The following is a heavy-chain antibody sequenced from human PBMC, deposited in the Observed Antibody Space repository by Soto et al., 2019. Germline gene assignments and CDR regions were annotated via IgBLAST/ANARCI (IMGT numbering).Heavy chain of an antibody. D-gene: IGHD5-12*01. CDR3: APRYSGYEYYFDY. CDR2: ISGSGGST. V-gene: IGHV3-23*01. CDR1: GFTFSSYA. J-gene: IGHJ4*02. Sequence: GGSLRLSCAASGFTFSSYAMSWVRQAPGKGLEWVSAISGSGGSTYYADSVKGRFTISRDNSKNTLYLQMNSLRAEDTAVYYWAPRYSGYEYYFDYWGQEPLVTVSS.